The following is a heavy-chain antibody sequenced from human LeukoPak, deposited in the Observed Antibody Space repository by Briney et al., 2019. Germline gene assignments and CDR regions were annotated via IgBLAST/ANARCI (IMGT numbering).Heavy chain of an antibody. CDR3: AKTTTGYSSGRYPGWPVDY. Sequence: GGSLRLSCAASGFTFSSYAMYWVRQAPGKGLEWVSGISGSGGSTYYADSVKGRFTNSRDNSKNTVYLQMNSLRAEDTAVYYCAKTTTGYSSGRYPGWPVDYWGQGTLVTVSS. CDR1: GFTFSSYA. J-gene: IGHJ4*02. V-gene: IGHV3-23*01. D-gene: IGHD6-19*01. CDR2: ISGSGGST.